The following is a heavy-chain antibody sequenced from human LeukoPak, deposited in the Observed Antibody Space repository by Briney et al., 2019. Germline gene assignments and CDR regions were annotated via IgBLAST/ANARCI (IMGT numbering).Heavy chain of an antibody. J-gene: IGHJ6*03. Sequence: SETLSLTCTVSGGSISSSSYYWGWIRQPPGKGLEWIGNIYYSGSTYYNPSLKSRVTISVDTSKNQFSLKLSSVTAADTAVYYCARLGSKQLGNHYYMDVWGKGTTVTVSS. V-gene: IGHV4-39*07. CDR2: IYYSGST. D-gene: IGHD6-6*01. CDR3: ARLGSKQLGNHYYMDV. CDR1: GGSISSSSYY.